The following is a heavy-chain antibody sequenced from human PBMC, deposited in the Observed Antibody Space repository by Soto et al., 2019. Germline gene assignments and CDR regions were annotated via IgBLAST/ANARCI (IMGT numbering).Heavy chain of an antibody. CDR3: AHLILGGTFVRRVSFDY. J-gene: IGHJ4*02. D-gene: IGHD3-10*01. V-gene: IGHV2-5*02. Sequence: SGPTLVNPMQTLTLTCNFSGFSLDSTAVGVGWLRQPPGKALECLALIYWDGDKRYNPSLTNRVIITKDTSKNQVVLTMTDMAPEDTGTYFCAHLILGGTFVRRVSFDYWGQGVLVTVSS. CDR1: GFSLDSTAVG. CDR2: IYWDGDK.